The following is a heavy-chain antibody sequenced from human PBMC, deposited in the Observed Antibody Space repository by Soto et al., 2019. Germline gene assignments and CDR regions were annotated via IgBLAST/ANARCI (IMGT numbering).Heavy chain of an antibody. CDR1: GFTFSSYN. CDR3: ARNGNFYDSGGSRDY. CDR2: ISASSTYI. V-gene: IGHV3-21*01. D-gene: IGHD3-22*01. Sequence: EVQLVESGGDVVKAGGSLRLSCVGSGFTFSSYNMHWVRQAPGKGLEWVSSISASSTYIHYADSVKGRFTISRDNANYSLYLHMNSLRAADTAVYYCARNGNFYDSGGSRDYWGQGTLVTVSS. J-gene: IGHJ4*02.